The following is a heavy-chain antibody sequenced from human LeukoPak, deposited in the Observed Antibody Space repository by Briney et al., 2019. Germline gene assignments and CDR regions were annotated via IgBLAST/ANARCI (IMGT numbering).Heavy chain of an antibody. CDR1: GFTFNDYS. CDR2: ISSRSTYI. D-gene: IGHD1-26*01. Sequence: PGGSLTLSCAASGFTFNDYSVNWVRQAPGRGLEWVSSISSRSTYIYYADSVKGRFTICRDNAKNSLYLQMNSLRAEDTAVYYCARKASRESPPQFYYFDSWGQGTLVTVSS. J-gene: IGHJ4*02. V-gene: IGHV3-21*01. CDR3: ARKASRESPPQFYYFDS.